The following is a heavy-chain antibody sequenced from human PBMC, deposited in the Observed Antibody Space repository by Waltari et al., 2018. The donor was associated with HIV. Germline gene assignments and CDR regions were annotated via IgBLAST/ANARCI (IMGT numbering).Heavy chain of an antibody. V-gene: IGHV1-69*01. Sequence: VQLVQSGAEIKKTGSSVKVSCKASGGNFSSNAPSWVRQAPGQGLEWMGGIIPLFGTVKYAQKFQGRLTITADESTSTVYMELTSLKVDDTAVYYCAREEPEYSSTDYYYETNVWGQGTKVTVSS. D-gene: IGHD5-18*01. CDR2: IIPLFGTV. CDR3: AREEPEYSSTDYYYETNV. CDR1: GGNFSSNA. J-gene: IGHJ6*02.